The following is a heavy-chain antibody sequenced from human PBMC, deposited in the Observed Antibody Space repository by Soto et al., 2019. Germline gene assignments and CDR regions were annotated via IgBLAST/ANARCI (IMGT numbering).Heavy chain of an antibody. CDR3: ARVSSGLSSEGTAIDYYYMDV. J-gene: IGHJ6*03. V-gene: IGHV3-64*04. CDR2: ISHNGGTI. CDR1: GVPFNSLA. Sequence: GGSLRLSCSASGVPFNSLAMHWVRQAPGKGLQYVSSISHNGGTIYYADSVKGRFTVSRDNAKNSLYLQMNSLRAEDTAVYYCARVSSGLSSEGTAIDYYYMDVWGKGTTVTVSS. D-gene: IGHD2-21*02.